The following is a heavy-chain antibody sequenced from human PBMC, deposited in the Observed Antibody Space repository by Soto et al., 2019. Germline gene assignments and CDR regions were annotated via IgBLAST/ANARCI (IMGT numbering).Heavy chain of an antibody. D-gene: IGHD2-8*01. V-gene: IGHV1-24*01. CDR3: ATDRLGYCTNGVCPLGVH. CDR2: FDPEDGET. J-gene: IGHJ4*02. Sequence: GASVKVSCKVSGYTLTELSMHWVRQAPGKGLEWMGGFDPEDGETIYAQKFQGRVTMTEDTSTDTAYMELSSLRSEDTAVYYCATDRLGYCTNGVCPLGVHWGQGTLVTVSS. CDR1: GYTLTELS.